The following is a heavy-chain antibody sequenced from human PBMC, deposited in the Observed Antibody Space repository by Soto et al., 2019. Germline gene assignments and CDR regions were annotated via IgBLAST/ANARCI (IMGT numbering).Heavy chain of an antibody. CDR2: INPNSGGT. Sequence: ASVKVSCKASGYTFTGYYMHWVRQAPGQGLEWMGWINPNSGGTNYAQKFQGWVTMTRDTSISTAYMELSRLRSDDTAVYYCARWARPRGAVRYGMDVWGQGTTVTVSS. D-gene: IGHD3-10*01. V-gene: IGHV1-2*04. J-gene: IGHJ6*02. CDR3: ARWARPRGAVRYGMDV. CDR1: GYTFTGYY.